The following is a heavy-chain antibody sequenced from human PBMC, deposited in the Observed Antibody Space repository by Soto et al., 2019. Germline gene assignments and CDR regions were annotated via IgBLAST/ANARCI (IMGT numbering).Heavy chain of an antibody. J-gene: IGHJ5*02. CDR3: ARDGLGYCSSTSSCVGWFDP. V-gene: IGHV4-59*01. D-gene: IGHD2-2*01. Sequence: PSETLSLTCTVSGGSISSYYWSWIRQPPGKGLEWIGYIYYSGSTNYSPSLKSRVAISVDTSKNQFSLKLSSVTAADTAVYYCARDGLGYCSSTSSCVGWFDPWGQGTLVTVSS. CDR2: IYYSGST. CDR1: GGSISSYY.